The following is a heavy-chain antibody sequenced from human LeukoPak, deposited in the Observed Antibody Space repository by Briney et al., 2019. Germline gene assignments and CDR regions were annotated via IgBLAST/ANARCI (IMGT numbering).Heavy chain of an antibody. Sequence: ASVKVSCKASGYTFTGSYMHWVRPAPGQGLEWMGWIHPNSGGTNYAQKFQGRVTMTRDTSISTAYMELSRLRSDDTAMYYCARSVVGQLERLRWFDPWGQGTLVTVSS. J-gene: IGHJ5*02. D-gene: IGHD1-1*01. CDR2: IHPNSGGT. CDR1: GYTFTGSY. CDR3: ARSVVGQLERLRWFDP. V-gene: IGHV1-2*02.